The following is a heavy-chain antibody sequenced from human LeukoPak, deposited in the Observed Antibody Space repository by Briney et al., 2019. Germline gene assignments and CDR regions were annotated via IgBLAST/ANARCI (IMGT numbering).Heavy chain of an antibody. D-gene: IGHD1-14*01. CDR1: GYTFTSFG. CDR2: ISAYNGNT. CDR3: ARDRQGSGPRPPETNWFDP. J-gene: IGHJ5*02. Sequence: ASVKVSCKASGYTFTSFGIIWVRQAPGQGLEWMGWISAYNGNTSYAQKLQGRVTMTTDTSTSTAYMELRSLKSDDTAVYYCARDRQGSGPRPPETNWFDPWGQGTLVTVSS. V-gene: IGHV1-18*01.